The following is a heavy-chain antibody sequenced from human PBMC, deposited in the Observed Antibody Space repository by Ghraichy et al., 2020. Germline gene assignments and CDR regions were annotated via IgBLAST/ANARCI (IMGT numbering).Heavy chain of an antibody. Sequence: GGSLRLSSAASGFTFNRYVMNWVRQAPGQGLEWVSAVNGGGSSTYYADSVKGRFTISRDNSKNALFLQMNSLRAEDTAVYYCARDDYGDYAYSFGYWGQGTLVTVSS. CDR1: GFTFNRYV. D-gene: IGHD4-17*01. CDR2: VNGGGSST. V-gene: IGHV3-23*01. CDR3: ARDDYGDYAYSFGY. J-gene: IGHJ4*02.